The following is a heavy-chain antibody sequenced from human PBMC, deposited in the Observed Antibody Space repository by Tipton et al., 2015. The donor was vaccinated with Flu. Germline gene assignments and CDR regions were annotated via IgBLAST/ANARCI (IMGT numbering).Heavy chain of an antibody. CDR2: IHGSGGS. V-gene: IGHV4-61*02. CDR1: GGSVNSDNNY. CDR3: ARLYTTAGWYYGMDV. J-gene: IGHJ6*02. D-gene: IGHD2-15*01. Sequence: GLVKPSETLSLTCAVSGGSVNSDNNYWSWIRQPAGKGLEWIGRIHGSGGSNYNPSLRGRVTISADTSKNQFSLNLRSVTAADTAVYYCARLYTTAGWYYGMDVWGQGTAVTVSS.